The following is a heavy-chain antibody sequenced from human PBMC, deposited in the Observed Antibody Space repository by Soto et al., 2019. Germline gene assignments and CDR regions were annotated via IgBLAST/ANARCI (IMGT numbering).Heavy chain of an antibody. CDR2: IYYSGST. V-gene: IGHV4-39*01. D-gene: IGHD3-3*01. Sequence: QLQLQESGPGMVKPSETLSLTCTVSGGYISSSSYYWGWIRQPPGKGLEWIGSIYYSGSTYYNPSLKSRVTISVDTSKNQFSLKLSSVTAADTAVYYCARRKLITIFGVVISGALDAFDIWGQGTMVTVSS. CDR3: ARRKLITIFGVVISGALDAFDI. J-gene: IGHJ3*02. CDR1: GGYISSSSYY.